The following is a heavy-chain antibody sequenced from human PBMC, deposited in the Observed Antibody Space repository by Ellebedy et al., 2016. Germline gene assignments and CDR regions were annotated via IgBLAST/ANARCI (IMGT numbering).Heavy chain of an antibody. V-gene: IGHV4-39*01. D-gene: IGHD5-18*01. CDR2: IYYSGST. CDR3: ARPGYSDGY. Sequence: SETLSLXXTVSGGSISSSSSYWGWIRQPPGKGLEWIGSIYYSGSTYYNPSLKRRVTISVDTSKNQFSRKLSSVTAADTAVYYCARPGYSDGYWGQGTLVTVSS. J-gene: IGHJ4*02. CDR1: GGSISSSSSY.